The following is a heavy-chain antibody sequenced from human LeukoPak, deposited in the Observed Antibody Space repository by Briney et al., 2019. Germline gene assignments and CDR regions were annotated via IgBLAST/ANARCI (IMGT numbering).Heavy chain of an antibody. V-gene: IGHV3-23*01. CDR1: GFTFSSYA. Sequence: GGSLRLSCAASGFTFSSYAMSWVRQAPGKGLEWVSAISGSGGSTYYADFVKGRFTISRDNSKNTLYLQMNSLRAEDTAVYYCAKYDRGYGSGSYPFGVDYWGQGTLVTVSS. D-gene: IGHD3-10*01. CDR2: ISGSGGST. CDR3: AKYDRGYGSGSYPFGVDY. J-gene: IGHJ4*02.